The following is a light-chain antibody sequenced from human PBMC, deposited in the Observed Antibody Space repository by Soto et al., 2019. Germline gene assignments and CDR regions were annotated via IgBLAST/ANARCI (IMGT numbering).Light chain of an antibody. J-gene: IGKJ2*01. CDR3: QQSFSAPRT. Sequence: DIQLSQSPSSLSASVGDSVTITCRASETIIYYLNWYQQQPGEAPKRLIFSASSLHIGVPSRFRGSGSGTHFTLTISSLQPEDFATYFCQQSFSAPRTFGQGTKLQAK. CDR2: SAS. V-gene: IGKV1-39*01. CDR1: ETIIYY.